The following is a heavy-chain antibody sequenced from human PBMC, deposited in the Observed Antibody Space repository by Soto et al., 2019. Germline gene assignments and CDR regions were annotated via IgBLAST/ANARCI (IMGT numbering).Heavy chain of an antibody. CDR2: IIPIFGTA. Sequence: SVKVSCKASGGTFSSYAISWVRQAPGQGLEWMGGIIPIFGTANYAQKFQGRGTITADESTSTAYMELSSLRSEDTAVYYCARESGYYDILTGYYKPYYYYGMDVWGQGTTVTVSS. D-gene: IGHD3-9*01. CDR1: GGTFSSYA. CDR3: ARESGYYDILTGYYKPYYYYGMDV. V-gene: IGHV1-69*13. J-gene: IGHJ6*02.